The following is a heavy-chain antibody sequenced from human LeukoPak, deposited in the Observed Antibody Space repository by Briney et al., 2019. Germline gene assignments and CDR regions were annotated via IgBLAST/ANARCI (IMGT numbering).Heavy chain of an antibody. J-gene: IGHJ4*02. CDR2: IWYDGSNK. Sequence: GGSLRLSCAASGFTFSSHGMHWVRQAPGKGLEWVAVIWYDGSNKYYADSVKGRFTISRDDSKNTLYLQTNSLRVEDTAVYYCARAVRGVGSDYWGQGTLVTVSS. V-gene: IGHV3-33*01. CDR1: GFTFSSHG. CDR3: ARAVRGVGSDY. D-gene: IGHD3-10*01.